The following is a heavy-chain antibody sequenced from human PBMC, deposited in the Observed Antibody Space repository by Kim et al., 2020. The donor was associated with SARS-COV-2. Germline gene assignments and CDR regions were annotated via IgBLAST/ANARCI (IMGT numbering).Heavy chain of an antibody. D-gene: IGHD2-2*01. V-gene: IGHV3-23*01. CDR1: GFTVSSYA. CDR2: ISGSGGST. J-gene: IGHJ5*02. Sequence: GGSLRLSCAASGFTVSSYALSWVRQAPGKGLEWVSAISGSGGSTYYADSVRGRLTISRDNSQNTLYLQLNSLRAEDTAIYYFAKPAAIYNWFDPWGYGTL. CDR3: AKPAAIYNWFDP.